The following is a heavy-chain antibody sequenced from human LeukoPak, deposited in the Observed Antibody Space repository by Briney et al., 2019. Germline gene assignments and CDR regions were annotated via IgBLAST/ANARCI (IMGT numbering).Heavy chain of an antibody. Sequence: GGSLRLTCAVSGFSSRNYAMSWVRQAPGKGLEWVSSITSSGDDTFDAASVKGRFTISRDNTWDTVFLHMNSLRADDTAVYYCAFDWGFDYWGQGTLVTVSS. D-gene: IGHD3-16*01. CDR3: AFDWGFDY. V-gene: IGHV3-23*01. J-gene: IGHJ4*02. CDR1: GFSSRNYA. CDR2: ITSSGDDT.